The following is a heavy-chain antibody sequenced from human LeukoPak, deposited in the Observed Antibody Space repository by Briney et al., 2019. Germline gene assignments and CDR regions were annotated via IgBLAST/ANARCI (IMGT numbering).Heavy chain of an antibody. V-gene: IGHV3-23*01. CDR2: ISGSGGST. D-gene: IGHD3-10*01. CDR3: PKDSSPIYALWLGEPYYFNY. CDR1: GFTFSSYA. J-gene: IGHJ4*02. Sequence: GGSLRLSCAASGFTFSSYAMSWVRQAPGKGLEWVSAISGSGGSTYYADSVKGRFTISRDNSKNTLYLQMNSLRAEDTAVYYCPKDSSPIYALWLGEPYYFNYWGQGTLVTVSS.